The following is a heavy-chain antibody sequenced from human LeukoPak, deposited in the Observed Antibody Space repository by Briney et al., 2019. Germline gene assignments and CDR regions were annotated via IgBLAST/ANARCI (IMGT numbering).Heavy chain of an antibody. V-gene: IGHV3-30*02. CDR2: ILYGGSNK. CDR3: AKGRDTYQYGMDV. CDR1: GFTFSSYA. J-gene: IGHJ6*02. Sequence: PGGSLRLSCAASGFTFSSYAMQWVRQAPGKGLEWMAFILYGGSNKYYADSVKGRFTISRDNSKNTLYLQMNSLTAEDTAVYYCAKGRDTYQYGMDVWGQGTTVTVSS.